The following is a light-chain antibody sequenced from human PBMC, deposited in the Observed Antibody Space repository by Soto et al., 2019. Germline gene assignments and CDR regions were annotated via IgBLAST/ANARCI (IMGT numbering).Light chain of an antibody. CDR1: SSNIGNNY. CDR3: GTWDSSLSAVV. V-gene: IGLV1-51*01. J-gene: IGLJ2*01. Sequence: QAVVTQPPPVSAAPGQKVTISCSGSSSNIGNNYVSWYQQLPGTAPKLLIYDNNKRPSGIPDRFSGSKSGTSATLGITGPQTGDEADYYCGTWDSSLSAVVFGGGTKLTVL. CDR2: DNN.